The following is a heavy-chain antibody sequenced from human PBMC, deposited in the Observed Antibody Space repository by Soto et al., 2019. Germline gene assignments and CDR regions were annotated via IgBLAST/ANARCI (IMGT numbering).Heavy chain of an antibody. CDR3: TKVFEY. CDR2: IYDSGST. J-gene: IGHJ4*02. Sequence: SDTLFLPCNVSGGSIRSGSYYRGWSRQPPWKGLEWIGGIYDSGSTSYNGSLKSRVTIEGDTSKSQFTLKLTSVAAEDTAVYYCTKVFEYWGQGTPVTVSS. CDR1: GGSIRSGSYY. V-gene: IGHV4-39*01.